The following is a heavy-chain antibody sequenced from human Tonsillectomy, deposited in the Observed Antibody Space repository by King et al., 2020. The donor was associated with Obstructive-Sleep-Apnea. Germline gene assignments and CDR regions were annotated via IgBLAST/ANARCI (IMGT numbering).Heavy chain of an antibody. V-gene: IGHV5-10-1*01. CDR1: GYSFTSYR. CDR2: MYPRDSCT. Sequence: QLVQSGAEVKKPGESLRISCKGCGYSFTSYRISGVRQMPGKGLAWMGRMYPRDSCTNYSPSFQGHVTISADKSISTASLQWSSLKASDTAMYYCARADTAMVFGWFDPWGQGTLVTVSS. CDR3: ARADTAMVFGWFDP. J-gene: IGHJ5*02. D-gene: IGHD5-18*01.